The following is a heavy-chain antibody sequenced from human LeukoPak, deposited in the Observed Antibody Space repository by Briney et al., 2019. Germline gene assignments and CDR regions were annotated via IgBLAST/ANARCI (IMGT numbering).Heavy chain of an antibody. V-gene: IGHV4-4*02. J-gene: IGHJ4*02. Sequence: PSETLSLTCAVSGGSISSSNWWSWVRQPPGKGWEWIGEIYHSGSTSYNPSLQSRVTISLDKSKNQFSLKLSSVNAADTAVYYCARLNYYASGKPFDYWGQGTLVTVSS. CDR2: IYHSGST. CDR1: GGSISSSNW. D-gene: IGHD3-10*01. CDR3: ARLNYYASGKPFDY.